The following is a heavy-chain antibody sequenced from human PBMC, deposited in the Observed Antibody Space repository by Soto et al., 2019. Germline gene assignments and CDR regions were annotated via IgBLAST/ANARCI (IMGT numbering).Heavy chain of an antibody. J-gene: IGHJ6*03. Sequence: EVQLVESGGGLVKPGGSLRLSCAASGFTFSSYSMNWVRQAPGKGLEWVSSISSSSSYIYYADSVKGRFTISRDNAKNSLYQQMKSLRAEDPAVYYCARDQTAVTSYYYYYYMDVWGKGTTVTVSS. CDR3: ARDQTAVTSYYYYYYMDV. CDR2: ISSSSSYI. D-gene: IGHD4-17*01. CDR1: GFTFSSYS. V-gene: IGHV3-21*01.